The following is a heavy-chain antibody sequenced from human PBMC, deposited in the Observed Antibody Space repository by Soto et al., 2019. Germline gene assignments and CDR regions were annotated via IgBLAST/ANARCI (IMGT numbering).Heavy chain of an antibody. D-gene: IGHD3-22*01. CDR1: GGTFSSYA. CDR2: IIPIFGTA. Sequence: SVKVSCKVSGGTFSSYAISWVRQAPRQGLEWTGGIIPIFGTANHAQKSQRRVTITADESTSTAYMDLSSLRSEDTAVYYCAREIRLDYYDISGALDIWGKGTTVTVSS. V-gene: IGHV1-69*13. CDR3: AREIRLDYYDISGALDI. J-gene: IGHJ6*04.